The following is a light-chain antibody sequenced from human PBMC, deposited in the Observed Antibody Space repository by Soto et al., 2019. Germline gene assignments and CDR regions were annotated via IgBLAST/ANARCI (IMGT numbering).Light chain of an antibody. J-gene: IGLJ1*01. CDR2: EVS. CDR1: SSDVGGYKY. Sequence: QSVLTQPASVSASPGQSITISCTGTSSDVGGYKYVSWYQQHPDKAPKLIIFEVSKRPLGVSDRFSGSKSGNAASLTISGLQTEDEADYYCSSYTGNNSRVFGTGTKLTVL. V-gene: IGLV2-14*01. CDR3: SSYTGNNSRV.